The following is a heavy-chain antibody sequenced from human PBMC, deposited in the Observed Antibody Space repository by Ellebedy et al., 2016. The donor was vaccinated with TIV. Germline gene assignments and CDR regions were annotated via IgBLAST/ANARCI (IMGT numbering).Heavy chain of an antibody. V-gene: IGHV3-66*01. CDR1: GFAVRTNY. J-gene: IGHJ4*02. CDR2: TQNGGDGDT. Sequence: GESLKISCAASGFAVRTNYMSWVRQAPGKGLEWVSVTQNGGDGDTYYAESVKGRFTMASDCSRNRVHLQMNSLRVEDTAVYYCAREFSPDILTGYHLDHWGQGTMVTVSS. CDR3: AREFSPDILTGYHLDH. D-gene: IGHD3-9*01.